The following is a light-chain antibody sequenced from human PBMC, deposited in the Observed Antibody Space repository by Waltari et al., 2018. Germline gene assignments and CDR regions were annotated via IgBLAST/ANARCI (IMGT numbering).Light chain of an antibody. Sequence: EIVMTQSPVILSVSPGDGATLSCRASQNVGSDLAWYQQKPGQPPRLLIYDASTRASDSPARFSGRGSGTEFTLTISSLQSEDFAIYYCQQYNERPPSTFGEGTKVDIK. J-gene: IGKJ4*02. CDR1: QNVGSD. V-gene: IGKV3-15*01. CDR2: DAS. CDR3: QQYNERPPST.